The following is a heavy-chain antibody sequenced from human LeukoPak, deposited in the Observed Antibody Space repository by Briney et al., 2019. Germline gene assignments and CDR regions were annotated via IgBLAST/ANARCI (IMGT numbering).Heavy chain of an antibody. CDR3: ARGNILTGYCFDF. D-gene: IGHD3-9*01. V-gene: IGHV4-34*01. Sequence: SETLSLTCAVYGGSITGYYWSWIRPTPGRGLEWVGEIHYTGATSYNPSLKSRATISTDTSKNQFSLRLSSVTAADTAVYYCARGNILTGYCFDFWGEGALVTVSS. CDR1: GGSITGYY. CDR2: IHYTGAT. J-gene: IGHJ4*02.